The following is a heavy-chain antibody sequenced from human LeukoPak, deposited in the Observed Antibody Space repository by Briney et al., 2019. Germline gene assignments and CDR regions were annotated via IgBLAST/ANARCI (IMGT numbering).Heavy chain of an antibody. V-gene: IGHV5-51*01. D-gene: IGHD3-10*01. CDR2: ISPGDSDT. Sequence: GESLKISCKGSGYRFNTYWIGWVRQMPGKGLEWMGIISPGDSDTRYSPSFQGQVTISADKSISIAYLQWSSLKASDTAMYYCARPVVRGVMDGDAFDIWGQGTMVTVSS. CDR3: ARPVVRGVMDGDAFDI. J-gene: IGHJ3*02. CDR1: GYRFNTYW.